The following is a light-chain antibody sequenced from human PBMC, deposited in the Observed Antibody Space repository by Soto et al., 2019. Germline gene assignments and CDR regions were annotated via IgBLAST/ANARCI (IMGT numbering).Light chain of an antibody. Sequence: DIVSTQSPGTLSLSPGDRATLSCRSSQSVNSNYLAWYQQKPGQAPRLLIFGASTRATGIPDRFRGSGSGTDFTLTINRLEPEDFAVYYCQQYGRTFGQGTKLEIK. J-gene: IGKJ2*01. V-gene: IGKV3-20*01. CDR2: GAS. CDR1: QSVNSNY. CDR3: QQYGRT.